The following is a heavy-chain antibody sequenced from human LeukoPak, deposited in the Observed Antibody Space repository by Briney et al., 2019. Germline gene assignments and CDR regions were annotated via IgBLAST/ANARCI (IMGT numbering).Heavy chain of an antibody. D-gene: IGHD3-3*01. CDR3: ARLKIFGVVIKYYYGMDV. CDR2: IHVSGNT. Sequence: PSETLSLTCTVSGGSIISYYWSWIRQPPGKGLEWIGYIHVSGNTNYNPSLTSRVTISVDTSKNQFSLKLSSVTAAHTAVYYCARLKIFGVVIKYYYGMDVWGQGTTVTVSS. V-gene: IGHV4-59*08. J-gene: IGHJ6*02. CDR1: GGSIISYY.